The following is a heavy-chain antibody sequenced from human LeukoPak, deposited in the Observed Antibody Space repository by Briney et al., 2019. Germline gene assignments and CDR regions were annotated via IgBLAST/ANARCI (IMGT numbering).Heavy chain of an antibody. CDR3: ARFKAFDI. V-gene: IGHV1-46*01. CDR1: GYIFTSYY. CDR2: INPSGNST. Sequence: ASVKVSCKASGYIFTSYYMHWVRQAPGQGLEWMGIINPSGNSTAYAQKFQGRVTMTRDTSISTAYMELSRLRSDDTAVYYCARFKAFDIWGQGTMVTVSS. J-gene: IGHJ3*02.